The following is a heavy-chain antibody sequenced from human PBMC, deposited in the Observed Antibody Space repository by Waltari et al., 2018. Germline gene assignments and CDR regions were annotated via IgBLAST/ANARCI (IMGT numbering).Heavy chain of an antibody. CDR1: GYSISSGYY. J-gene: IGHJ6*02. CDR2: IYHSGST. D-gene: IGHD1-26*01. Sequence: QVQLQESGPGLVKPSETLSLTCAVSGYSISSGYYWGWIRQPPGKGLEWIGSIYHSGSTYYNPSLKSRVTIAVDTSKNQFSLKLSSVTAADTAVYYCARVGARGFRYGMDVWGQGTTVTVSS. V-gene: IGHV4-38-2*01. CDR3: ARVGARGFRYGMDV.